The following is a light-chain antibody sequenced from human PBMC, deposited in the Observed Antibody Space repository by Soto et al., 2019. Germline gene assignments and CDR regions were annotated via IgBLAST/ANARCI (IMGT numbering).Light chain of an antibody. Sequence: DIQMTQSPSSLSASVGNRVTITCQASQDISNYLNWYQQKPGKAPKLLIYAASSLQSGVPSRFSGSGSGTDFNLTISSLQTEDFATYYCQQSYSTTWTFGQGTKVDIK. J-gene: IGKJ1*01. CDR2: AAS. CDR1: QDISNY. V-gene: IGKV1-39*01. CDR3: QQSYSTTWT.